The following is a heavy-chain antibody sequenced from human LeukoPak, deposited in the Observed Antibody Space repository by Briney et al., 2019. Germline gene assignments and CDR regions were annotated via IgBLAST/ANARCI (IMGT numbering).Heavy chain of an antibody. V-gene: IGHV1-46*01. D-gene: IGHD2-2*02. CDR3: ARDPYCSSTSCYTAVDY. Sequence: ASVKVSCKASGYTFTSYYMHWVRQAPGQGLEWMGIINPSGGSTSYAQKFQGRVTMTRDTSTSTVYMELSSLRSEDTAVYYCARDPYCSSTSCYTAVDYWGQGTLVTVSS. CDR2: INPSGGST. J-gene: IGHJ4*02. CDR1: GYTFTSYY.